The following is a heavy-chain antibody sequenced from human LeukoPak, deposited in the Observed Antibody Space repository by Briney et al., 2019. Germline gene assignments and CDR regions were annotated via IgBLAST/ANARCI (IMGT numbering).Heavy chain of an antibody. J-gene: IGHJ4*02. CDR1: GGSISSGGYY. V-gene: IGHV4-30-2*01. D-gene: IGHD5-18*01. Sequence: SQTLSLTCTVSGGSISSGGYYWSWIRQPPGKGLEWIRYIYHSGSTYYNPSLKSRVTISVDRSKNQFSLKLSSVTAADTAVYYCARGVDVDTAMVTHFDYWGQGTLVTVSS. CDR2: IYHSGST. CDR3: ARGVDVDTAMVTHFDY.